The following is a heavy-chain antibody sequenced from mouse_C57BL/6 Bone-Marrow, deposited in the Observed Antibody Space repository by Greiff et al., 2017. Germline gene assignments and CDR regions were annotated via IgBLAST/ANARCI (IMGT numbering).Heavy chain of an antibody. J-gene: IGHJ1*03. CDR1: GYAFTNYL. CDR3: ARDYYVYWYFDV. D-gene: IGHD2-1*01. Sequence: QVQLQQSGAELVRPGTSVKVSCKASGYAFTNYLIEWVKQRPGQGLEWIGVINPGSGGTNYNEKFKGKATLTADKSSSTAYMQLSSLTSEDSAVYFCARDYYVYWYFDVWGTGTTVTVSS. CDR2: INPGSGGT. V-gene: IGHV1-54*01.